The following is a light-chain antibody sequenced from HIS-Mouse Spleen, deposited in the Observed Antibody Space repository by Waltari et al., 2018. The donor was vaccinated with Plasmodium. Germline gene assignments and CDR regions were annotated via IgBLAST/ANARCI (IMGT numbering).Light chain of an antibody. Sequence: QSALTQPASVSGSPGQSITISCTGTSSDVGSYNLVSWYQQHPGKAPKLMIYDGSNLPSGVSNRVSGAKSGNTASLTISELQAEDEADYYCCSYAGSSTFVFGGGTKLTVL. CDR1: SSDVGSYNL. CDR2: DGS. CDR3: CSYAGSSTFV. J-gene: IGLJ3*02. V-gene: IGLV2-23*03.